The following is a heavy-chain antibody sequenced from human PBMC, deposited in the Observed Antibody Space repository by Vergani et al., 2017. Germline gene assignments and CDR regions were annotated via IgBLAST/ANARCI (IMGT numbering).Heavy chain of an antibody. V-gene: IGHV1-69*12. CDR3: ARVPSNYCSSTSGQSPYYYYYMDV. CDR1: GGTFSSYA. CDR2: IIPIFGTA. Sequence: QVQLVQSGAEVKKPGSSVKVSCKASGGTFSSYAISWVRQAPGQGLEWMGGIIPIFGTANYAQKFQGRVTITADESTSTAYMELSSLRSEDTAVYYCARVPSNYCSSTSGQSPYYYYYMDVWGKGTTVTVSS. D-gene: IGHD2-2*01. J-gene: IGHJ6*03.